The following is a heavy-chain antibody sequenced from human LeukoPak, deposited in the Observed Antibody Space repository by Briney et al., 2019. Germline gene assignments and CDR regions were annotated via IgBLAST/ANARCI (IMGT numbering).Heavy chain of an antibody. Sequence: GGSLRLSCAASGFTFSSYAMSWVRQAPGKGLEWVSSISSSSSYIYYADSVKGRFTISRDNAKNSLYLQMNSLRAEDTAVYYCAKTRGSSSWYYSGFTDNWFDPWGQGTLVTVSS. J-gene: IGHJ5*02. D-gene: IGHD6-13*01. CDR3: AKTRGSSSWYYSGFTDNWFDP. V-gene: IGHV3-21*04. CDR2: ISSSSSYI. CDR1: GFTFSSYA.